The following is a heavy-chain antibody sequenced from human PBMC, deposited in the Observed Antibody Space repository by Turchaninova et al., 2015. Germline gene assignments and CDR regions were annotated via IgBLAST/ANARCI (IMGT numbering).Heavy chain of an antibody. Sequence: VQLVGSGGGWVQPGGAGRLSCEASGFTFSDYAVSWVGQDPGRGLEWVSAISDTGGSTYYAGSVKGRFTISRDNSKNTLYLQMNSLRAEDTAVYYCAKGISVAGIIHYGMDVWGQGTTVTVSS. V-gene: IGHV3-23*04. CDR2: ISDTGGST. CDR3: AKGISVAGIIHYGMDV. CDR1: GFTFSDYA. D-gene: IGHD6-19*01. J-gene: IGHJ6*02.